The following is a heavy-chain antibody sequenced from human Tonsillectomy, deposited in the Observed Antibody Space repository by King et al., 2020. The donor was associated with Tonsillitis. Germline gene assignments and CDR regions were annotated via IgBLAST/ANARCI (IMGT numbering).Heavy chain of an antibody. CDR3: ARIPLSRSDIAAAGSGGV. Sequence: VPLVESGAEVKKPGASVKVSCTASGYTFTSYYMHWVRQAPGQGLEWMGIINPSGGSTSYAQTFQGRVTMTRDTSTSTVYMELSSLRSEDTAVYYCARIPLSRSDIAAAGSGGVWGQGTLVTVSS. V-gene: IGHV1-46*01. D-gene: IGHD6-13*01. CDR1: GYTFTSYY. CDR2: INPSGGST. J-gene: IGHJ4*02.